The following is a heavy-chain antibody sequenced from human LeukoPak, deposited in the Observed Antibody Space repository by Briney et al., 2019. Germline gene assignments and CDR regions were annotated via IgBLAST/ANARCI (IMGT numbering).Heavy chain of an antibody. J-gene: IGHJ3*02. V-gene: IGHV4-59*01. CDR3: ARDGGGNDGAFDI. Sequence: PSETLSLTCAVYGGSFSCYYWSWLRQPPGKGLEWIGYIYYSGSTNYNPSLKSRVTISVDTSKNQFSLKLSSVTAADTAVYYCARDGGGNDGAFDIWGQGTMVTVSS. D-gene: IGHD1-1*01. CDR1: GGSFSCYY. CDR2: IYYSGST.